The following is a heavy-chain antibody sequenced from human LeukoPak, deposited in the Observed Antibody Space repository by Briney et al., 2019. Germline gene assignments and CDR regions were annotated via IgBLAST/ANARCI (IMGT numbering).Heavy chain of an antibody. V-gene: IGHV4-59*01. J-gene: IGHJ4*02. D-gene: IGHD3-9*01. CDR2: IYYSGST. CDR3: ARSPGEILTGYYQYFDY. Sequence: PSETLSLTCTVSGGAISSYYWSWIRQPPGKGLEWVGYIYYSGSTNYNPSLESRVTISVDTSKTQFSLKLSSVTAADTAVYYCARSPGEILTGYYQYFDYWGQGTLVTVSS. CDR1: GGAISSYY.